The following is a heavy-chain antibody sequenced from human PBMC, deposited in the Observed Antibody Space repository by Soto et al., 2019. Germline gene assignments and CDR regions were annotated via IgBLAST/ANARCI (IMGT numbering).Heavy chain of an antibody. D-gene: IGHD2-21*02. J-gene: IGHJ4*02. V-gene: IGHV4-39*01. CDR3: ARHALGGYGGNSEVDY. CDR1: GGSISSSSYY. CDR2: IYYSGST. Sequence: QLQLQESGPGLVKPSETLSLTCTVSGGSISSSSYYWGWIRQPPGKGLEWIGSIYYSGSTYYNPSLKSRVTISVDPSKNQFSLKLSSVTAADTAVYYCARHALGGYGGNSEVDYWGQGTLVTVSS.